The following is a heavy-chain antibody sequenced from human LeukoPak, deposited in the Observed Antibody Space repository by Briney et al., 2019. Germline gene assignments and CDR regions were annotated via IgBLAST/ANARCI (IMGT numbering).Heavy chain of an antibody. Sequence: GRSLRLSCAASGFTFSSYGMHWVCQAPGKGLEWVAVIWYDGSDKYYADSVKGRFTISRDNSKNTMYLQMNSLRAEDTAVYYCARDHLDILTGYYRAGEDYWGQGTLVTVSS. J-gene: IGHJ4*02. D-gene: IGHD3-9*01. CDR1: GFTFSSYG. V-gene: IGHV3-33*01. CDR2: IWYDGSDK. CDR3: ARDHLDILTGYYRAGEDY.